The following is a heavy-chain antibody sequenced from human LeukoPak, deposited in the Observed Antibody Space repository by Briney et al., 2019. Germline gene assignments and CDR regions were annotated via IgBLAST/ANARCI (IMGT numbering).Heavy chain of an antibody. CDR1: GGSFSGYY. J-gene: IGHJ6*04. CDR3: ARGRNTMDV. CDR2: INHSGST. Sequence: SETLSLTCAVYGGSFSGYYWSWIRQPPGKGPEWIGEINHSGSTNYNPSLKSRVTISVDTSKNQFSLKLSSVTAADTAVYYCARGRNTMDVWGKGTTVTVSS. V-gene: IGHV4-34*01.